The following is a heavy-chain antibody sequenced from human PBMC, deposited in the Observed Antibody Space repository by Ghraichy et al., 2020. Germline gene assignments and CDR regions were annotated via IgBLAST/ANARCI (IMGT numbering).Heavy chain of an antibody. J-gene: IGHJ4*02. CDR2: INHSGST. CDR1: GGSFSGYY. CDR3: AGAHSLLLWFGERDYFDY. D-gene: IGHD3-10*01. Sequence: SETLSLTCAVYGGSFSGYYWSWIRQPPGKGLEWIGEINHSGSTNYNPSLKSRVTISVDTSKTQFSLKLRSVTVADTAVYYCAGAHSLLLWFGERDYFDYWGQGTLLTVSS. V-gene: IGHV4-34*01.